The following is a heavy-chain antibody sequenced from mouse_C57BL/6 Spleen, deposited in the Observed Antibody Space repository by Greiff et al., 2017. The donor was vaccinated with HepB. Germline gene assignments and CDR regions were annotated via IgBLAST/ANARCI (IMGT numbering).Heavy chain of an antibody. D-gene: IGHD2-5*01. Sequence: QVQLQQPGAELVRPGSSVKLSCKASGYTFTSYWMHWVKQRPIQGLEWIGNIDPSDSETHYNQKFKDKATLTVDKSSSTAYMQLSSLTSEDSAVYYCARGGSNYEGYYAMDYWGQGTSVTVSS. CDR1: GYTFTSYW. CDR2: IDPSDSET. V-gene: IGHV1-52*01. J-gene: IGHJ4*01. CDR3: ARGGSNYEGYYAMDY.